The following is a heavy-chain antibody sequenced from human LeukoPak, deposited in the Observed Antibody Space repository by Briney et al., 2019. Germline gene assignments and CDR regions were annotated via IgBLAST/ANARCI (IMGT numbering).Heavy chain of an antibody. CDR3: ARGHFDSSGQSDS. CDR1: GFTFNSYS. V-gene: IGHV3-21*01. CDR2: ISTHGNYL. J-gene: IGHJ5*01. D-gene: IGHD3-22*01. Sequence: GGSPRLSCAASGFTFNSYSLNWVRQAPGKGLEWVSSISTHGNYLYYADSVKGRFTISRDNPKNSVYLQMNSLRAEDTALYYCARGHFDSSGQSDSWGQGTLVTVSS.